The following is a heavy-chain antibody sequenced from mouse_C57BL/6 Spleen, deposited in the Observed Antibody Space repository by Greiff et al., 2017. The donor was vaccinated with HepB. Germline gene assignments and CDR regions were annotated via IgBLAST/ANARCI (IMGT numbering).Heavy chain of an antibody. V-gene: IGHV3-1*01. J-gene: IGHJ4*01. CDR2: ISYSGST. CDR1: GYSITSGYD. CDR3: ARDHYDHYAMDY. D-gene: IGHD2-4*01. Sequence: VQLKESGPGMVKPSQSLSLTCTVTGYSITSGYDWHWIRHFPGNKLEWMGYISYSGSTNYNPSLKSRISITHDTSKNHFFLKLNSVTTEDTATYYCARDHYDHYAMDYWGQGTSVTVSS.